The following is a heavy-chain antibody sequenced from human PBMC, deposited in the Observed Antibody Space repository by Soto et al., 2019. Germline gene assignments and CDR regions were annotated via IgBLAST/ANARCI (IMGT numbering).Heavy chain of an antibody. V-gene: IGHV4-34*01. CDR1: GGSFSGYY. J-gene: IGHJ6*03. CDR2: INHSGST. CDR3: ARGNGGLLYYYYYYRDV. Sequence: PSETLSLTCAVYGGSFSGYYWSWIRQPPGKGLEWIGEINHSGSTNYNPSLKSRVTISVDTPKNQFSLKLSSVTAADTAVYYWARGNGGLLYYYYYYRDVGGKGTRVTVP. D-gene: IGHD2-15*01.